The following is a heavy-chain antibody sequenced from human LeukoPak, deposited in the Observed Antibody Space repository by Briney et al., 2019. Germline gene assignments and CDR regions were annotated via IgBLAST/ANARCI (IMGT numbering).Heavy chain of an antibody. CDR2: IYTSGST. CDR1: GGSISSYY. Sequence: SETLSLTCTVSGGSISSYYWSWIRQPPGKGLEWIGYIYTSGSTNYNPSLKSRVTISVDTSKNQFSLKLSSVTAAHTAVYYCARRWQDDSYSYFDYWGQGTLVTVSS. J-gene: IGHJ4*02. V-gene: IGHV4-4*09. CDR3: ARRWQDDSYSYFDY. D-gene: IGHD3-16*01.